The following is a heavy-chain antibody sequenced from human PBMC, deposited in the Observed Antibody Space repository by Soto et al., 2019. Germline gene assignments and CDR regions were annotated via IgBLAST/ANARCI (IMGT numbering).Heavy chain of an antibody. CDR1: GFTFSSYG. J-gene: IGHJ4*02. CDR2: ISYDGSNK. CDR3: AKTCGGDCYAPDDY. D-gene: IGHD2-21*02. Sequence: QVQLVESGGGVVQPGRSLRLSCAASGFTFSSYGMHWVRQAPGKGLEWVAVISYDGSNKYYADSVKGRFTISRDNSKNTLYLQMNSLRAEDTAVYYCAKTCGGDCYAPDDYWGQGTLVTVSS. V-gene: IGHV3-30*18.